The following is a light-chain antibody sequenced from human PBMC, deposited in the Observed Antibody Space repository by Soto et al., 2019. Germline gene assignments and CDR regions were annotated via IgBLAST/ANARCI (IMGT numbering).Light chain of an antibody. CDR1: SRDVGAYDY. V-gene: IGLV2-14*03. Sequence: QSVLTQPAPVSGSPGQSITISCTGTSRDVGAYDYVSWYLQYPDKALQLLIYSVDHRPSGVSGRFCGSKSGNTASLTISGLQAEDEGEYYCCSYADGSTDVFGTGTKGT. J-gene: IGLJ1*01. CDR3: CSYADGSTDV. CDR2: SVD.